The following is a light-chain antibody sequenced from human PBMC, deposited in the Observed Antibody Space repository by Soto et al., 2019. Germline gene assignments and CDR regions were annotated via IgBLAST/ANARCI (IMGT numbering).Light chain of an antibody. CDR3: QQYDNLPPLIT. Sequence: SVRDRVTITCRASQSISSYLNWYQQKPGKAPKLLIYAASSLQSGVPSRFSGSGSGTDFTFTISSLQPEDIATYYCQQYDNLPPLITFGQGTRLENK. J-gene: IGKJ5*01. CDR1: QSISSY. V-gene: IGKV1-33*01. CDR2: AAS.